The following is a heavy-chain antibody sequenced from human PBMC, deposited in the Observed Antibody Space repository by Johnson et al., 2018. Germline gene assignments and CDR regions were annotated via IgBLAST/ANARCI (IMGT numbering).Heavy chain of an antibody. V-gene: IGHV3-30*18. CDR1: GFTFSSYG. CDR3: AKGGGVYYDCSLDV. CDR2: ISYDGSNK. J-gene: IGHJ6*02. Sequence: QVQLQESGGGVVQPGRSLRLSCAASGFTFSSYGMHWVRQAPGKGLEWVALISYDGSNKYYADSVKGRFTISRDNSKNTLYLQMNSRGAEDTAVYYCAKGGGVYYDCSLDVWGQGTTVSVSS. D-gene: IGHD3-3*01.